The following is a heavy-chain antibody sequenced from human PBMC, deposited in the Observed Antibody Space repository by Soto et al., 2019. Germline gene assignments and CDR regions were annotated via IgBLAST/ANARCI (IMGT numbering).Heavy chain of an antibody. CDR3: ARGRSYSLDV. J-gene: IGHJ6*02. CDR1: GSTFSNDW. V-gene: IGHV3-74*01. Sequence: EVQLVESGGGLLQPGGSLRLYCGVSGSTFSNDWMHWVRQAPGKGLVWVPRINRDGSSTNYADCVKGRFTIARDNAKNTVYLQITSLRAEDTSVYYCARGRSYSLDVWGQGTTVTVSS. CDR2: INRDGSST.